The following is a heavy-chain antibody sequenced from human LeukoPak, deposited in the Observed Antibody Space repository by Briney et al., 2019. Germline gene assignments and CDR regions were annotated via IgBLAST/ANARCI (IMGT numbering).Heavy chain of an antibody. Sequence: GGSLRLSCTASGFSLSGYWMSWVRQAPGKGPEWLANIKEDGSRRYYSESVRGRFTISRDNSENSLYLQMNSLGAEDTAVYYCATHWRGRWGQGTLVTVSS. CDR3: ATHWRGR. CDR2: IKEDGSRR. J-gene: IGHJ4*02. D-gene: IGHD1-1*01. CDR1: GFSLSGYW. V-gene: IGHV3-7*03.